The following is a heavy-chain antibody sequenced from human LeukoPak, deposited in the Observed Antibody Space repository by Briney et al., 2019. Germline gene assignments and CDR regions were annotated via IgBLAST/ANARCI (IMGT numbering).Heavy chain of an antibody. J-gene: IGHJ4*02. CDR2: ISGSGGST. V-gene: IGHV3-23*01. CDR1: GFTFSSYA. CDR3: AKVSWLETYYFDY. D-gene: IGHD6-19*01. Sequence: GGSLRLSCSASGFTFSSYAMSWVRQAPGKGLEWVSAISGSGGSTYYADSVKGRFTISRDNSKNTLYLQMNSLRAEDTAVYYCAKVSWLETYYFDYWGQGTLVTVSS.